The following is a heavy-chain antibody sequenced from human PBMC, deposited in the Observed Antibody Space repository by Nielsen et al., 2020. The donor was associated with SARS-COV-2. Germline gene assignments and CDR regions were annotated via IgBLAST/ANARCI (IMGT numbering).Heavy chain of an antibody. CDR3: ATAGHSSSYIDQ. V-gene: IGHV4-31*03. CDR1: GGSISSGGYY. CDR2: IYYSGST. D-gene: IGHD6-6*01. Sequence: SETLSLTCTVSGGSISSGGYYWSWIRQHPGKGLEWIGYIYYSGSTYYNPSLKSRVTISVDTSKNQFSLKLSSVTAADTALYYCATAGHSSSYIDQWGQGTLVTVSS. J-gene: IGHJ4*02.